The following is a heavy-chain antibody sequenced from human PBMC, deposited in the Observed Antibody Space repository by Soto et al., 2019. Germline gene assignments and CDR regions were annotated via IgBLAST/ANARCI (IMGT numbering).Heavy chain of an antibody. CDR2: MSGSGGTT. J-gene: IGHJ4*02. V-gene: IGHV3-23*01. CDR1: GFTFSSYT. CDR3: AKPGTGFDY. Sequence: EVQLLESGGGLVQPGGSLRLSCAASGFTFSSYTMSWVRQAPGKGLEWVSTMSGSGGTTDYADSVKGRFSISRDNSKYTLYLQMNSLRGEDTAVYYCAKPGTGFDYWGQGTLVTVSA. D-gene: IGHD3-10*01.